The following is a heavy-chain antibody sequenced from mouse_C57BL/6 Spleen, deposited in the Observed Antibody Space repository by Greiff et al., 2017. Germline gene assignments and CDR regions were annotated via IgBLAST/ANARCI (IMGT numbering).Heavy chain of an antibody. V-gene: IGHV1-69*01. CDR2: IDPSDSYT. J-gene: IGHJ2*01. Sequence: VQLQQSGAELVMPGASVKLSCKASGYTFTSYWMHWVKQRPGQGLEWIGEIDPSDSYTNYNQKFKGKSTLTVDKSSSTAYMQLSSLTSEDSAVYYCARKGPYYYFDYWGQGTTLTVSS. CDR3: ARKGPYYYFDY. CDR1: GYTFTSYW. D-gene: IGHD1-1*01.